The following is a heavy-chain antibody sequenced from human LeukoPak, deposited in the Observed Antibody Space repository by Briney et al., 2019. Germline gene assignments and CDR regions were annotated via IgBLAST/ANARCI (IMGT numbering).Heavy chain of an antibody. CDR1: GGSFSGYY. Sequence: SETLSLTCGVYGGSFSGYYWSWLRQPPGKGLEWIGSIYYSGSTYYNPSLKSRVTISVDTSKNQFSLKLSSVTAADTAVYYCARDLKSVSAVDYWGQGTLVTVSS. J-gene: IGHJ4*02. V-gene: IGHV4-34*01. CDR3: ARDLKSVSAVDY. D-gene: IGHD4-17*01. CDR2: IYYSGST.